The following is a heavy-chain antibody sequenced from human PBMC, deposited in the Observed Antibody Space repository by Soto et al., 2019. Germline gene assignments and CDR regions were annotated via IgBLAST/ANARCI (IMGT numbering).Heavy chain of an antibody. J-gene: IGHJ6*02. Sequence: ASVKVSCKASGYTFTSYGISWVRQAPGQGLEWMGWISAYNGNTNYAQKLQGRVTMTTDTSTSTAYMELRSLRPDDTAVYYCARGVGYCSGGSCYFSSNYGMDVWGQGTTVTVSS. D-gene: IGHD2-15*01. CDR1: GYTFTSYG. V-gene: IGHV1-18*01. CDR2: ISAYNGNT. CDR3: ARGVGYCSGGSCYFSSNYGMDV.